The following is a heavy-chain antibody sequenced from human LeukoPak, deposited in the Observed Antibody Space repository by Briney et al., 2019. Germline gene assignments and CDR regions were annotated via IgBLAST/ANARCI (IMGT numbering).Heavy chain of an antibody. CDR2: ISYDGSNK. D-gene: IGHD1-26*01. J-gene: IGHJ4*02. Sequence: GGSLRLSCAASGFTFSSYRMSWVRQAPGKGLEWVAVISYDGSNKYYADSVKGRFTISRDNSKNTLYLQMNSLRAEDTAVYYCAKDKTVGELLSVLDYWGQGTLVTVSS. CDR1: GFTFSSYR. CDR3: AKDKTVGELLSVLDY. V-gene: IGHV3-30*18.